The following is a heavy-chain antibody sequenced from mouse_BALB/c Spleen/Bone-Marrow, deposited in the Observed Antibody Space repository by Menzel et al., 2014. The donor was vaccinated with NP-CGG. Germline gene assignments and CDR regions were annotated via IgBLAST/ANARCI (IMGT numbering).Heavy chain of an antibody. Sequence: EVKLVESGGGLVQPGGSRKLSCAASGFTFRSFGMHWARQAPEKGLEWVAYISGGTSTIYYADTVKGRFTISRDNPNNTLFLQMTSLRSDDTAMYYCVRGGYYVPSYFDSWGQGTTLTVSS. CDR3: VRGGYYVPSYFDS. J-gene: IGHJ2*01. CDR2: ISGGTSTI. V-gene: IGHV5-17*02. D-gene: IGHD2-3*01. CDR1: GFTFRSFG.